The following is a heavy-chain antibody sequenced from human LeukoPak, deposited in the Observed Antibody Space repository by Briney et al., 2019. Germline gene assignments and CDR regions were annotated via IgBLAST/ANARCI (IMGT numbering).Heavy chain of an antibody. CDR3: ARDDPYSGNYYMDV. CDR1: GFTFSDYY. J-gene: IGHJ6*03. Sequence: GGSLRLSCAASGFTFSDYYMTWIRQAPGKGLEWVSYISSSGSTKYYTDSVKGRFTISRDNAKNSLYLQMNSLRDEDTAVYYCARDDPYSGNYYMDVWAKGTTVTVSS. V-gene: IGHV3-11*01. CDR2: ISSSGSTK. D-gene: IGHD6-13*01.